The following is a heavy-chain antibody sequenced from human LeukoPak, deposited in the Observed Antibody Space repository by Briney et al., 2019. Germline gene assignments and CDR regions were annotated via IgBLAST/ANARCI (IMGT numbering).Heavy chain of an antibody. V-gene: IGHV3-23*01. J-gene: IGHJ4*02. D-gene: IGHD2-15*01. CDR1: GFAFGNYA. CDR2: IDSSGSYT. Sequence: PGGSLRLSCAASGFAFGNYAMGWVRQAPGKGLEWVSSIDSSGSYTPSADSVKGRFTISRDNSNNTLYLQMNSLRAEDTAIYFCAKVRSAVVAAATNYWGQGTLVTVSS. CDR3: AKVRSAVVAAATNY.